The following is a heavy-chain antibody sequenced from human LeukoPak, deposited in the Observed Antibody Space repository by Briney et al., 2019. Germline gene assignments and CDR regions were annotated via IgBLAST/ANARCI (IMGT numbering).Heavy chain of an antibody. CDR1: GFTFSTYS. J-gene: IGHJ3*02. CDR2: ISSGGSYI. D-gene: IGHD3-16*02. V-gene: IGHV3-21*01. Sequence: GGSLRLSCAGSGFTFSTYSMNWVRQAPGKGLEGVSSISSGGSYIYYADSVKGRFTISRDNAKNSLYLQMNSLRAEDTAVYYCARDLDDYVWGSYRGPDAFDIWGQGTMVTVSS. CDR3: ARDLDDYVWGSYRGPDAFDI.